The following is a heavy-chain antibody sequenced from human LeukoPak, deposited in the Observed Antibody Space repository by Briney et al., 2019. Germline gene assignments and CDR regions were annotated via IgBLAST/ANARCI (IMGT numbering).Heavy chain of an antibody. D-gene: IGHD2-2*01. J-gene: IGHJ5*02. CDR2: IIPIFGTA. Sequence: ASVKVSCKASGYTFTSYAMNWVRQAPGQGLEWMGGIIPIFGTANYAQKFQGRVTITADESTSTAYMELSSLRSEDTAVYYCARDVRHRYCSSSSCYRGWFDPWGQGTLVTVSS. CDR3: ARDVRHRYCSSSSCYRGWFDP. V-gene: IGHV1-69*13. CDR1: GYTFTSYA.